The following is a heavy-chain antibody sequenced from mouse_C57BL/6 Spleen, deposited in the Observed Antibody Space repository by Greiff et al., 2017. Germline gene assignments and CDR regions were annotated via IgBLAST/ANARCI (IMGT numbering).Heavy chain of an antibody. CDR1: GYTFTSYW. V-gene: IGHV1-64*01. CDR2: IHPNSGST. CDR3: ARSLYCSSYWFAY. Sequence: QVQLKQSDAELVKPGASVKLSCKASGYTFTSYWMHWVKQRPGQGLEWIGMIHPNSGSTNYNEKFKSKATLTVDKSSSTAYMQLSSLTSEDSAVYYCARSLYCSSYWFAYWGQGTLVTVSA. J-gene: IGHJ3*01. D-gene: IGHD1-1*01.